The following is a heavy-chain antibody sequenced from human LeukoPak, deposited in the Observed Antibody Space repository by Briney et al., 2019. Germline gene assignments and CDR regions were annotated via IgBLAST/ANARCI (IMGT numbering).Heavy chain of an antibody. J-gene: IGHJ4*02. V-gene: IGHV1-8*01. Sequence: ASVKVSCKASGYTFTTHDINWVRQATGQGLEWLGWMSPDSGDTGYAQKFQGRVTMTSDSSISTAYMELSSLRSEDTAIYYCVRTPPNWGFDYWGQGTLVTVSS. CDR3: VRTPPNWGFDY. D-gene: IGHD7-27*01. CDR2: MSPDSGDT. CDR1: GYTFTTHD.